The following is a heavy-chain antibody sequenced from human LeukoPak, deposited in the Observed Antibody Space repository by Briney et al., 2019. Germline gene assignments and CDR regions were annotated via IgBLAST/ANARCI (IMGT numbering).Heavy chain of an antibody. Sequence: ASVTVSCKASGYTFTGYYMHWVRQAPGQGLEWMGWINPNSGGTNYAQKFQGRVTMTRDTSISTAYMELSRLRSDDTAVYYYARDSMVRGDKDVWGQGTTVTVSS. D-gene: IGHD3-10*01. CDR3: ARDSMVRGDKDV. V-gene: IGHV1-2*02. J-gene: IGHJ6*02. CDR2: INPNSGGT. CDR1: GYTFTGYY.